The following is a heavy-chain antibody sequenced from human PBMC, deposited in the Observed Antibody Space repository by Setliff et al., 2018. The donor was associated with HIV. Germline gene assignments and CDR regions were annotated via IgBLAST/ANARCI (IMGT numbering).Heavy chain of an antibody. J-gene: IGHJ6*03. V-gene: IGHV4-59*11. CDR3: ARGVVDYDFWSGSGDYYYMDV. CDR2: IYYSVST. CDR1: GGSMNSHS. Sequence: PSETLSLTCTVSGGSMNSHSWSWIRQSPGRGLEWIGYIYYSVSTKYNPSLKSRVSMSIDTSKNQFSLKMSSVTAADTAVYYCARGVVDYDFWSGSGDYYYMDVWGKGTTVTVSS. D-gene: IGHD3-3*01.